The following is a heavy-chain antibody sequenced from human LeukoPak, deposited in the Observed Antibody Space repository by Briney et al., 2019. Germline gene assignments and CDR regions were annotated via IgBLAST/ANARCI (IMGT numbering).Heavy chain of an antibody. V-gene: IGHV3-33*01. D-gene: IGHD3-16*01. CDR1: GFTFSSYG. J-gene: IGHJ6*02. CDR2: IWYDGSNK. CDR3: AGVTFGYGMDV. Sequence: GRSLRLSCAASGFTFSSYGMHWVRQAPGKGLEWVAVIWYDGSNKYYADSVKGRFTISRDNSKNTLYLQMNSLRAEDTAVYYCAGVTFGYGMDVWGQGTTVTVSS.